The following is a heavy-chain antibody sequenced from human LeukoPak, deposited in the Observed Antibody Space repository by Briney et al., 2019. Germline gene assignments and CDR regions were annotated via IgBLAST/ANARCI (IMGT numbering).Heavy chain of an antibody. CDR1: GFTFSSYS. J-gene: IGHJ4*02. CDR2: ISSSSSYI. V-gene: IGHV3-21*01. CDR3: ARGSPYFYGTDLDY. D-gene: IGHD3-10*01. Sequence: GGSLRLSCAASGFTFSSYSMNWVRQAPGKGLEWVSSISSSSSYIYYADSVKGRFTISRDNAKNSLYLQMNSLRAEDTAVYYCARGSPYFYGTDLDYWGQGTLVTVSS.